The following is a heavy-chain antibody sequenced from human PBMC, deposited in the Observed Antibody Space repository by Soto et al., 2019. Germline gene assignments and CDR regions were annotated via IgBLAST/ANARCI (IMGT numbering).Heavy chain of an antibody. CDR1: GYSFAGYW. D-gene: IGHD3-22*01. CDR2: IDPSDSQT. J-gene: IGHJ4*02. Sequence: GESLKISCKGSGYSFAGYWITWVRQKPGKDLEWMGRIDPSDSQTYYSPSFRGHVTISVTKSITTVFLQWSSLRASDTAMYYCARQIYDSDTGPNFQYYFDSWGQGTPVTVSS. V-gene: IGHV5-10-1*01. CDR3: ARQIYDSDTGPNFQYYFDS.